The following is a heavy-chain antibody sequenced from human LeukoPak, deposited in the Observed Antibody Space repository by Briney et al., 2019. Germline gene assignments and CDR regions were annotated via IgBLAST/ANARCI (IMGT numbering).Heavy chain of an antibody. CDR2: ISGSGGST. J-gene: IGHJ4*02. CDR3: AKGAQQLVYWVDY. D-gene: IGHD6-13*01. V-gene: IGHV3-23*01. CDR1: GFTFNNYA. Sequence: TGGSLRLSCAASGFTFNNYAMSWVRQAPGKGLEWVSVISGSGGSTYYADSVKGRFTISRDNSKNTLYLQMNSLRAEDTAVYYCAKGAQQLVYWVDYWGQGTLVTVSS.